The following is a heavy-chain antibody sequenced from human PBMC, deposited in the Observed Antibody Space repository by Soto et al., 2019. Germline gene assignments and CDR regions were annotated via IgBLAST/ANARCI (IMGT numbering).Heavy chain of an antibody. CDR1: GYTFTSYY. J-gene: IGHJ3*02. V-gene: IGHV1-46*03. CDR3: ARVASEYSSSSQGAFDI. Sequence: ASVKVSCKASGYTFTSYYMHWVRQAPGQGLEWMGIINPSGGSTSYAQKFQGRVTMTRDTSTSTVYMELSSLRSEDTAVYYCARVASEYSSSSQGAFDIWGQGTMVTVSS. D-gene: IGHD6-6*01. CDR2: INPSGGST.